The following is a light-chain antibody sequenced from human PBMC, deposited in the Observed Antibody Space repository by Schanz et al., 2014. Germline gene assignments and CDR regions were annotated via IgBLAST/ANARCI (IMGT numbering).Light chain of an antibody. V-gene: IGKV1-39*01. CDR3: QQSYSTPPIT. CDR2: AAS. Sequence: DIQMTQSPSTLSASVGDRVTITCRASQGIGSYLAWYQQKPGKAPRLLIYAASSLQSEVPSRFSGSGSGTDFTLTISSLHPEDFATYYCQQSYSTPPITFGQGTRLEIK. CDR1: QGIGSY. J-gene: IGKJ5*01.